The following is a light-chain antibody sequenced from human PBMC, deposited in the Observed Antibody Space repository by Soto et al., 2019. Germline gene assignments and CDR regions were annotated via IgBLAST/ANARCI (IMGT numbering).Light chain of an antibody. CDR1: QSVSSSY. CDR3: QQYGSSLSIT. J-gene: IGKJ5*01. CDR2: GAS. V-gene: IGKV3-20*01. Sequence: EIVLTQSPGTLSLSPGERVTLSCRASQSVSSSYLAWYQQKPGQAPRLLIYGASSRATGISDRFSGSGSGTDFTLTISRLEPEDFAVYYGQQYGSSLSITFGQVTRLENK.